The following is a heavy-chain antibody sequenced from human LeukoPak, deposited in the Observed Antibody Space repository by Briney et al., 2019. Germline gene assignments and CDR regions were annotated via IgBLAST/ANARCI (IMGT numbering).Heavy chain of an antibody. CDR2: ISSSSSYI. CDR3: ARDGREWELDY. Sequence: GGSLRLSCAASGLTFSSYSMNWVRQAPGKGLEWVSSISSSSSYIYYADSVKGRFTISRDNAKNSLYLQMNSLRAEDTAVYYCARDGREWELDYWGQGTLVTVSS. V-gene: IGHV3-21*01. D-gene: IGHD1-26*01. J-gene: IGHJ4*02. CDR1: GLTFSSYS.